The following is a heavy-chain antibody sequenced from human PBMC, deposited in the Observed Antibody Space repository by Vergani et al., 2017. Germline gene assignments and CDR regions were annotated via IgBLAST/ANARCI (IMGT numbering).Heavy chain of an antibody. J-gene: IGHJ5*02. D-gene: IGHD1-1*01. CDR2: IYSGGST. Sequence: EVQLVETGGGLIQPGGSLRLSCAASGFTVSSNYMSWVRQAPGKGLEWVSVIYSGGSTYYADSVKGRFTISSDNSKNTLYLQMNSLRAEDTAVDYCARNSQLEPPVGFDPWGQGALVTVSS. CDR1: GFTVSSNY. V-gene: IGHV3-53*02. CDR3: ARNSQLEPPVGFDP.